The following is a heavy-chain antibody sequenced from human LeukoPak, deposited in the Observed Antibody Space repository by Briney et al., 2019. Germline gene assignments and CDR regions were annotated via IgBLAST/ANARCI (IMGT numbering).Heavy chain of an antibody. D-gene: IGHD3-10*01. J-gene: IGHJ6*02. CDR2: IFPRDSDV. V-gene: IGHV5-51*01. Sequence: PGESLTISCKTSGYTFTSYWISWARQTPGKGLECMGVIFPRDSDVRYSPSFQGQVTISADKSTNTAYLHWGSLKASDSAMYYCVRSLPGTLLRGYGMDVWGPGTTVTVS. CDR1: GYTFTSYW. CDR3: VRSLPGTLLRGYGMDV.